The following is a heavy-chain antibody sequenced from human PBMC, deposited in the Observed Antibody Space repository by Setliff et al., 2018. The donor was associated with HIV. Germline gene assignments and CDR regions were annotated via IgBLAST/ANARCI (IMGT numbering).Heavy chain of an antibody. CDR1: GFTFSSYA. V-gene: IGHV3-23*01. CDR3: AKDYDYMDL. CDR2: LSGSGGTT. J-gene: IGHJ6*03. D-gene: IGHD3-3*01. Sequence: PGGSLRLSCAASGFTFSSYAMTWVRQAPGKGLEWVSTLSGSGGTTYYADSVKGRFTISRDNSKNTLHLQMNSLRAEDTAVYYCAKDYDYMDLWGKGTTVTV.